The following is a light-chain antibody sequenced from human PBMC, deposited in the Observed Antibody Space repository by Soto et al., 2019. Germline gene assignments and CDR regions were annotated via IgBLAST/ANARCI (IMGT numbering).Light chain of an antibody. CDR2: GAS. CDR3: QQYHNWPPWT. Sequence: EVVMTQSPATLSVSPGEGATLSCRASQSVGRDLAWYQQKPGQAPRLLIYGASTRATGIPARFSGSGSGTEFTLPISSLQSEDFAVYYCQQYHNWPPWTFGQGTKVDIK. J-gene: IGKJ1*01. V-gene: IGKV3-15*01. CDR1: QSVGRD.